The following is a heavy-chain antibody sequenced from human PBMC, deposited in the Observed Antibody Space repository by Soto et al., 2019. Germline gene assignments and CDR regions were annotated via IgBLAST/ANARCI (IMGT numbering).Heavy chain of an antibody. V-gene: IGHV3-13*01. CDR1: GFTFSSYD. D-gene: IGHD5-12*01. CDR2: IGTAGDT. J-gene: IGHJ3*02. Sequence: EVQLVESGGGLVQPGGSLILSCAASGFTFSSYDMHWVRQATGKGLEWVSAIGTAGDTYYPGSVKGRFTISRENAKNSLYLQMNSLRAGDTAVYYCARDRTYGEVAPRAFDIWCQGTMVTVSS. CDR3: ARDRTYGEVAPRAFDI.